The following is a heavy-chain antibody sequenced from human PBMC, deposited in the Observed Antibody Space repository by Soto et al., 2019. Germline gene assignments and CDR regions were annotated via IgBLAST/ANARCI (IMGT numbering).Heavy chain of an antibody. CDR1: GFTFSSYA. CDR2: ISGSGGST. Sequence: EVQLLESGGGLVQPGGSLRLSCAASGFTFSSYAMSWVRQAPGKGLEWVSAISGSGGSTYYADSVKGRFTISRDNSKNTLYLQMNSLRAEDTAVYYCAKDLRQGFGVVISLYYYYGMDVWGQGTTVTVSS. V-gene: IGHV3-23*01. CDR3: AKDLRQGFGVVISLYYYYGMDV. D-gene: IGHD3-3*01. J-gene: IGHJ6*02.